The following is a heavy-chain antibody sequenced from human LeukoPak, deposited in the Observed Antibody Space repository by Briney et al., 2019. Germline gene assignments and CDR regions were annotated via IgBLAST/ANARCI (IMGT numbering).Heavy chain of an antibody. D-gene: IGHD3-10*01. V-gene: IGHV3-74*01. CDR2: INTDGSTT. J-gene: IGHJ4*02. CDR3: AREVSGRDDY. Sequence: GGSLRLSCATSGFEFSRSWMHWVRQAPGKGLVWVSHINTDGSTTNYADSLKGRFTISRDNSKNTLHLQMNNLRAEDTAVYYCAREVSGRDDYWGQGTLVTVSS. CDR1: GFEFSRSW.